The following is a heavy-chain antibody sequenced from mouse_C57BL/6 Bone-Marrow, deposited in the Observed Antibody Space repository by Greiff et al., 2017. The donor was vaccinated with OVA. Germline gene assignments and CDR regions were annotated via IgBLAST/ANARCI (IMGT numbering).Heavy chain of an antibody. CDR3: RRNYGSSPDAMDY. V-gene: IGHV1-5*01. CDR1: GYTFTSYW. J-gene: IGHJ4*01. CDR2: ICPGDSYT. Sequence: VQLQQSGTVLARPGASVKLSCTTSGYTFTSYWMHWVKQRPGQGLEWVGAICPGDSYTSYNQKFKGQANLTAVTSASTAYMELSSLTNEDVAVYYCRRNYGSSPDAMDYGDQGTSVTVSS. D-gene: IGHD1-1*01.